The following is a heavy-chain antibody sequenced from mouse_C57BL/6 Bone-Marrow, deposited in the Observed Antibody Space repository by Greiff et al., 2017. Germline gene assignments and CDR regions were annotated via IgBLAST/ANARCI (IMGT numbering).Heavy chain of an antibody. CDR1: GYTFTSYW. CDR3: GMVTTRYFDV. D-gene: IGHD2-2*01. J-gene: IGHJ1*03. CDR2: IHPNSGST. V-gene: IGHV1-64*01. Sequence: VQLQQSGAELVKPGASAKLSCKASGYTFTSYWMHWVKQRPGQGLEWIGMIHPNSGSTNYNEKFKSKATLTVDKSSSTAYMQLSSLTSEDSAVYYCGMVTTRYFDVWGTGTTVTVSS.